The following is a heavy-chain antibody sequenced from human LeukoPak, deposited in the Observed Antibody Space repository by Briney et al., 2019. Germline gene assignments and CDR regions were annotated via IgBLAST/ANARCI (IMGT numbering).Heavy chain of an antibody. D-gene: IGHD3-22*01. CDR3: ARDEADYYDSSGFFFDAFDI. CDR1: GFTFSSYW. Sequence: GGSLRLSCAGSGFTFSSYWMTWVRQAPGKGLEWVANIKHDGIEKYYVDSGRGRFTISRENAQNSLYLQMNSLRVEDTDVYYCARDEADYYDSSGFFFDAFDIWGQGTGVTVSS. CDR2: IKHDGIEK. J-gene: IGHJ3*02. V-gene: IGHV3-7*01.